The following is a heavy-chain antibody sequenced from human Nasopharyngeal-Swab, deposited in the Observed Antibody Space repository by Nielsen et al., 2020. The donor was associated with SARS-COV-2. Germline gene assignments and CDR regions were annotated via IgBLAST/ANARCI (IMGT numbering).Heavy chain of an antibody. J-gene: IGHJ4*01. Sequence: GGSLKISCKGSGYVFSAYWIGWVRQMPGRGLEWMGVIYPGDSDARYSPSFQGQVTFSADKSIDTAYLHLRSLKASDTAIYYCARHDYDILTGYSYWGQGTPVTVSS. D-gene: IGHD3-9*01. V-gene: IGHV5-51*01. CDR2: IYPGDSDA. CDR3: ARHDYDILTGYSY. CDR1: GYVFSAYW.